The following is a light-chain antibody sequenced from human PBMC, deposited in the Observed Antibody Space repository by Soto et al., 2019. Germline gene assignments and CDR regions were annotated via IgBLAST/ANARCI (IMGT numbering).Light chain of an antibody. J-gene: IGKJ1*01. V-gene: IGKV3-20*01. CDR2: GAS. CDR3: QQYGSSPQT. Sequence: EIVLTQSPGTLSLSPGERATLSCRASQSVSSSYLAWYQQKPGQAPRLLIYGASSRATGIPDRFSRSGSGTDFTLTISRLEPEDFALYYCQQYGSSPQTFGQGTKVEIK. CDR1: QSVSSSY.